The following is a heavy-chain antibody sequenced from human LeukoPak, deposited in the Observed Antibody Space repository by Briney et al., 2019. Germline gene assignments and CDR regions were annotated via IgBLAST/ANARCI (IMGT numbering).Heavy chain of an antibody. V-gene: IGHV4-34*01. CDR2: IYYSGST. J-gene: IGHJ4*02. CDR1: GGSFSGYY. D-gene: IGHD3-22*01. Sequence: SETLSLTCAVYGGSFSGYYWSWIRQPPGKGLEWIGSIYYSGSTYYNPSLKSRITISVDTSKNQFSLKLSSVTAADTAVYYCATQDYYDSSGYSPFDYWGQGTLVTVSS. CDR3: ATQDYYDSSGYSPFDY.